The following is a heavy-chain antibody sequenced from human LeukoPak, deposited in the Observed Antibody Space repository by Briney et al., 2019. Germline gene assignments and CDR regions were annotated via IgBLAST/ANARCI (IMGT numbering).Heavy chain of an antibody. CDR1: GFTFSRHG. CDR2: ISGSGDST. D-gene: IGHD5-18*01. CDR3: AKLNSYGDY. V-gene: IGHV3-23*01. J-gene: IGHJ4*02. Sequence: GGSLRLSRAVSGFTFSRHGMSWVRQAPGKGLEWVSTISGSGDSTYYADSVKGRFTISRDNSKNMVFLQMDSLRVEDTAAYYCAKLNSYGDYWGQGTLVTISS.